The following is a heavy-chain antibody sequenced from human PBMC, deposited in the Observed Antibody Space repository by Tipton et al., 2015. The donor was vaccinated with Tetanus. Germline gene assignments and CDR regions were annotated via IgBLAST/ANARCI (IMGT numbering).Heavy chain of an antibody. D-gene: IGHD3-16*01. J-gene: IGHJ6*02. CDR1: GEALSNGDYY. CDR3: ARDHGITWGGRGSSSGVDV. V-gene: IGHV4-30-4*01. Sequence: GEALSNGDYYWSWIRQPPGKGLESIGYIYYSGSTYYNPSLKSRVTISVDTSKNQFSLRLSSVTAADTAVYYCARDHGITWGGRGSSSGVDVGGQGTTVTVS. CDR2: IYYSGST.